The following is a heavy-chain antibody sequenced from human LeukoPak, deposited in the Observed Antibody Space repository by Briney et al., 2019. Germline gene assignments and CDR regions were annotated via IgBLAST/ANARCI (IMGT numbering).Heavy chain of an antibody. CDR1: GFTFNIYA. CDR3: AKKDDNSGYYWSPFDY. D-gene: IGHD3-22*01. CDR2: INDGSTTT. Sequence: GGSLRLSCAASGFTFNIYAMSWVRQAPGKGLEWVSSINDGSTTTYYADSVRGRFTISRDNSKNMLYLQMSSLRTEDTALHYCAKKDDNSGYYWSPFDYWGQGTVVTVSS. V-gene: IGHV3-23*01. J-gene: IGHJ4*02.